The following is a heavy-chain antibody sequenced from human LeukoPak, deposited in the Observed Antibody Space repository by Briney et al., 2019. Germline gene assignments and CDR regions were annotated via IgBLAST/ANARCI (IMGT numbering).Heavy chain of an antibody. V-gene: IGHV3-9*01. CDR2: ISWNSGSI. CDR3: AKDAFDY. Sequence: GGSLRLSCAASGFTFSSYAMSWVRQAPGKGLEWVSGISWNSGSIGYADSVKGRFTISRDNAKNSLYLQMNSLRAEDTALYYCAKDAFDYWGQGTLVTVSS. J-gene: IGHJ4*02. CDR1: GFTFSSYA.